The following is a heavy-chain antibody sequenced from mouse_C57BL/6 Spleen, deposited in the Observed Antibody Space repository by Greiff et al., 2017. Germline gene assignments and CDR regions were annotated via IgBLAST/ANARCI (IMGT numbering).Heavy chain of an antibody. Sequence: EVKLMESGGGLVKPGGSLTLSCAASGFTFSDYGMHWVRQAPEKGLAWVAYISSGSSTISYADTVKGPFTMSRDNAKTTLFLQMTSLRSEDTAMYYCAGCRGSFDDWGQGTTLTVSS. V-gene: IGHV5-17*01. J-gene: IGHJ2*01. CDR2: ISSGSSTI. CDR3: AGCRGSFDD. CDR1: GFTFSDYG. D-gene: IGHD3-1*01.